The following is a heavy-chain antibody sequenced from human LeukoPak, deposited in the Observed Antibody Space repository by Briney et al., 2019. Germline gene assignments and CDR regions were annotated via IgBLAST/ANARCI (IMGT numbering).Heavy chain of an antibody. Sequence: GGSLRLSCTASKFTFSNYGMQWVRQAPGKGLEWVTIIWYDGSNKYYADSVKGRFIISRDNSKNTLYLQMNSLRAEDTAVYYCATVRGCGGDCYYLDYWGQGTLVTVSS. CDR3: ATVRGCGGDCYYLDY. J-gene: IGHJ4*02. CDR1: KFTFSNYG. D-gene: IGHD2-21*02. CDR2: IWYDGSNK. V-gene: IGHV3-33*08.